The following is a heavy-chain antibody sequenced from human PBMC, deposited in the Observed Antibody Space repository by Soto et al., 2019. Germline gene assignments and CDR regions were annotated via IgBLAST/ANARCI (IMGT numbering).Heavy chain of an antibody. CDR2: IWSAGLT. D-gene: IGHD2-15*01. CDR3: ARELPPDL. CDR1: GFTVSSKY. Sequence: WGSLRLSCAASGFTVSSKYMSWVRQAPGKGLEWVSIIWSAGLTYYADSVRGRFTISRDISKNILFLQMNNLRAEDSAIYYCARELPPDLWGQGTLVTVS. J-gene: IGHJ5*02. V-gene: IGHV3-53*01.